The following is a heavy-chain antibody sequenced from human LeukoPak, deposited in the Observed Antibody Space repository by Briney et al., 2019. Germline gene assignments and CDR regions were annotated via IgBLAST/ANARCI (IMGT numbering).Heavy chain of an antibody. CDR2: IYNGGDTI. CDR1: GFTFSDHY. Sequence: PGGSLRLSCATSGFTFSDHYMTWIRQAPGKGLETVSYIYNGGDTIYYADSVRGRFTISRDNAESSVYLQMNSLRAEDTAVYYCARGHWGLDYRGRGTLVTVSS. V-gene: IGHV3-11*04. CDR3: ARGHWGLDY. D-gene: IGHD7-27*01. J-gene: IGHJ4*02.